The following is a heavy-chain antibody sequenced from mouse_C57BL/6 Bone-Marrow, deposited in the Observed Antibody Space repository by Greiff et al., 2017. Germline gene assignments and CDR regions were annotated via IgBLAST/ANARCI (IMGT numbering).Heavy chain of an antibody. V-gene: IGHV5-4*01. J-gene: IGHJ4*01. CDR2: ISDGGSYT. CDR3: ARTYGNFLWYAMDY. D-gene: IGHD2-1*01. Sequence: EVQLQQSGGGLVKPGGSLKLSCAASGFTFSSYAMSWVRQTPEKRLEWVATISDGGSYTYYPDNVKGRFTISRDNAKNNLYLQMSHLKSEDTAMYYCARTYGNFLWYAMDYWGQGTSVTVSS. CDR1: GFTFSSYA.